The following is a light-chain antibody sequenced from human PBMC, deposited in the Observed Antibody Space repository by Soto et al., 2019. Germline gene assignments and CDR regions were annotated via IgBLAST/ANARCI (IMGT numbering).Light chain of an antibody. V-gene: IGKV1-6*01. CDR1: QDIRND. J-gene: IGKJ4*01. Sequence: AIPMTQSPSSLSASVGDRVTISWRASQDIRNDLAWYQQKPGRAPRLLIFTVSSLQTGVPSRFSGSGYGTDFTLTITSLQPDDFATYYCLQDNDYPLTFGGGTKVDI. CDR3: LQDNDYPLT. CDR2: TVS.